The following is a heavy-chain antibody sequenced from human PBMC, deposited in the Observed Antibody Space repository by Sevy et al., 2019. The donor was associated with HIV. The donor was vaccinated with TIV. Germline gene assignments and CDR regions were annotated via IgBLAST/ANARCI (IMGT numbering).Heavy chain of an antibody. CDR1: GYSISSGYY. Sequence: SETLSLTCAVSGYSISSGYYWGWIRQPPGKGLEWIGSIYHSGSTYYNPSLKSRVTISVDTSKNQFSLKLSSVTAADTAVYYCARDCLPNPLFGELLRSHPPPNWFDPWGQGTLVTVSS. CDR3: ARDCLPNPLFGELLRSHPPPNWFDP. J-gene: IGHJ5*02. CDR2: IYHSGST. D-gene: IGHD3-10*01. V-gene: IGHV4-38-2*02.